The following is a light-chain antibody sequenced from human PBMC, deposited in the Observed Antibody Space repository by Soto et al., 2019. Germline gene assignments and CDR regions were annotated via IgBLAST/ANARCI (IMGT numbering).Light chain of an antibody. V-gene: IGKV3-20*01. CDR2: GTY. CDR1: QSVRSSY. CDR3: QQYGNSIT. J-gene: IGKJ4*01. Sequence: EIVLTQSPGIVSLSPGERATLSCRASQSVRSSYLAWYQQKFGQAPRLLIYGTYIRAAGIPDRFSGNGSGTDFTLTISRLEPEDFALYYCQQYGNSITFGGGTKVEIK.